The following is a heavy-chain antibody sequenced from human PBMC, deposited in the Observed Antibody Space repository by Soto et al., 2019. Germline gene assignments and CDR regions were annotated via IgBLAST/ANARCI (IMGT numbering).Heavy chain of an antibody. V-gene: IGHV3-7*03. Sequence: PGGSLRLSCAASGFTFSNYWMTWVRQAPGKGLEWVANIKQDGSEKYYVDCVKGRFTISRDNAKNSLYLQMNSLRAEDTAVYYCARGCSGGSCYSIWFDYWGQGTQVTVSS. J-gene: IGHJ4*02. CDR3: ARGCSGGSCYSIWFDY. CDR1: GFTFSNYW. CDR2: IKQDGSEK. D-gene: IGHD2-15*01.